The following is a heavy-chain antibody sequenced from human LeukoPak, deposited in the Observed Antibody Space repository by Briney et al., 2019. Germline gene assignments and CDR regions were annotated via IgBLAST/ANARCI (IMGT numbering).Heavy chain of an antibody. D-gene: IGHD2-2*01. V-gene: IGHV4-31*03. Sequence: SETLSLTCTVSGGSISSGGYYWSWIRQHPGKGLEWIGYIYYSGSTYYNPSLKSRVTISVDTSKNQFSLKLSSVTAADTAVYYCARDLIVVVPVDDSFQTYDAFDIWGQGTMVTVSS. CDR1: GGSISSGGYY. J-gene: IGHJ3*02. CDR3: ARDLIVVVPVDDSFQTYDAFDI. CDR2: IYYSGST.